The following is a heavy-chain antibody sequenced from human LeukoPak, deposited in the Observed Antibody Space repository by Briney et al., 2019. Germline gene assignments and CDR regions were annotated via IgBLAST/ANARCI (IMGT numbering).Heavy chain of an antibody. J-gene: IGHJ4*02. CDR2: ISGSGGST. V-gene: IGHV3-23*01. Sequence: GGSLRLSCAASGFSFGTYGMSWVRQAPGKGLEWVSAISGSGGSTYYADSVKGRFTISRDNSKNTLYLQMNSLRAEDTAVYYCAKDRDGYNLGFDYWGQGTLVTVSS. D-gene: IGHD5-24*01. CDR3: AKDRDGYNLGFDY. CDR1: GFSFGTYG.